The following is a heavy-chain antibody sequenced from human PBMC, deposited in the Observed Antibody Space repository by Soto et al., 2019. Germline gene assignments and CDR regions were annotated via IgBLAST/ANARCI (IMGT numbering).Heavy chain of an antibody. CDR1: GFTFSSYG. CDR2: ISYDGSNK. V-gene: IGHV3-30*18. CDR3: AKDSTVVVTAIGSWYFDL. J-gene: IGHJ2*01. D-gene: IGHD2-21*02. Sequence: QVQLVESGGGVVQPARSLRLSCAASGFTFSSYGMHWVRQAPGTGLEGGAVISYDGSNKYYADSVKGRFTISRDNSKNSLYLQMNSLRAEDTAVYYCAKDSTVVVTAIGSWYFDLWGRGTLVPVSS.